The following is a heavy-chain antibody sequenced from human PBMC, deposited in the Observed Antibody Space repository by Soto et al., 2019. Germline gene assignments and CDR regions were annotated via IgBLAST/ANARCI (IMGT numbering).Heavy chain of an antibody. V-gene: IGHV1-69*06. J-gene: IGHJ6*02. CDR2: IIPIFGTA. CDR1: GGTFSSYA. D-gene: IGHD2-2*01. CDR3: AGYASDIVVVPAANIAARPYGMDV. Sequence: GAPVKVSCKASGGTFSSYAISWVRQAPGQGLEWMGGIIPIFGTANYAQKFQGRVTITADKSTSTAYMELSSLRSEDTAVYYCAGYASDIVVVPAANIAARPYGMDVWGQGTTVTVSS.